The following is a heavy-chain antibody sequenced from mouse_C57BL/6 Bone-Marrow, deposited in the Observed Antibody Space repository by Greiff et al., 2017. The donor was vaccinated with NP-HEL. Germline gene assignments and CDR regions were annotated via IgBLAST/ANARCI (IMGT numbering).Heavy chain of an antibody. CDR3: ARSAGPFDY. V-gene: IGHV7-3*01. J-gene: IGHJ2*01. D-gene: IGHD3-1*01. CDR2: IRNKANGYTT. Sequence: EVKLMESGGGLVQPGGSLSLSCAASGFTFTDYYMSWVRQPPGKALEWLGFIRNKANGYTTEYSASVKGRFTISRDNSQSILYLQMNALRAEDSATYYGARSAGPFDYWGQGTTLTVSS. CDR1: GFTFTDYY.